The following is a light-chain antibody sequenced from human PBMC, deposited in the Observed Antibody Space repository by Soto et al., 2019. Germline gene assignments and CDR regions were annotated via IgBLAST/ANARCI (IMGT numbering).Light chain of an antibody. CDR2: AAS. J-gene: IGKJ3*01. Sequence: DIQMTQSPSSVSASVGDRVIITCRASQDITNWLAWYQQKPGKAPKLLIYAASTLQTGVPSRFSGSRSGTEFTLTINNLQPEDFATYYCQQANRFPAFTFGPGTKVDVK. V-gene: IGKV1-12*01. CDR3: QQANRFPAFT. CDR1: QDITNW.